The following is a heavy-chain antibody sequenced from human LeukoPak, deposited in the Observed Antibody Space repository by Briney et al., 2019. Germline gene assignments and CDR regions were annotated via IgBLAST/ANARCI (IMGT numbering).Heavy chain of an antibody. CDR3: ARGLGRVATITPFYYYYGMDV. J-gene: IGHJ6*02. CDR1: SGSISSGSYY. Sequence: PSQTLSLTCTVSSGSISSGSYYWSWIRRPAGKGLEWIGRIYTSGSINYNPSVKSRDPLSVATSKNHFSQKQSSVTAADTAVYYCARGLGRVATITPFYYYYGMDVWGQGTTVTVSS. D-gene: IGHD5-12*01. V-gene: IGHV4-61*02. CDR2: IYTSGSI.